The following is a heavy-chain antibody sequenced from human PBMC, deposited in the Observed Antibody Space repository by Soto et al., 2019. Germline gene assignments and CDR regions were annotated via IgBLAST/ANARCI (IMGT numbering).Heavy chain of an antibody. CDR2: ISSSSSYI. D-gene: IGHD6-13*01. J-gene: IGHJ3*02. Sequence: GGSLRLSCAASGFTFSSYSMNWVRQAPGKGLEWVSSISSSSSYIYYADSVKGRFTISRDNAKKSLYLQMNSLRAEATAVYYCARTVSSWYAFDIWGQGTMVTVSS. CDR1: GFTFSSYS. CDR3: ARTVSSWYAFDI. V-gene: IGHV3-21*01.